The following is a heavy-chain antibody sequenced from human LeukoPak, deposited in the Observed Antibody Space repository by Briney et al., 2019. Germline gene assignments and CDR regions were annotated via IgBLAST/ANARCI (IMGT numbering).Heavy chain of an antibody. J-gene: IGHJ4*02. Sequence: PGGSLRLSCAPSGFTFSSYWMDWVRQAPGKGLVWVSRINSDGSRTTYADSVKGRFTISRDNAKNTLYLQMNSLRVEDTAVYYCVRLKENDHWGQGTLVTVSS. CDR1: GFTFSSYW. V-gene: IGHV3-74*01. CDR2: INSDGSRT. CDR3: VRLKENDH.